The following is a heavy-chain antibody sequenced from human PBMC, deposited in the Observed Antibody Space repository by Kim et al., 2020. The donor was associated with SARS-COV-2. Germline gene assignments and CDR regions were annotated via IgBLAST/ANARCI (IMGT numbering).Heavy chain of an antibody. J-gene: IGHJ6*02. V-gene: IGHV3-30*18. CDR3: AKGGGTGLYYYYYGMDV. Sequence: GGSLRLSCVASGFTFSSYGMHWVRQAPGKGLEWVAVISYDGSNKYYADSVKGRFTISRDNSKNTLYLQMNSLRAEDTAVYYCAKGGGTGLYYYYYGMDVWGQGTTVTVSS. CDR2: ISYDGSNK. D-gene: IGHD3-9*01. CDR1: GFTFSSYG.